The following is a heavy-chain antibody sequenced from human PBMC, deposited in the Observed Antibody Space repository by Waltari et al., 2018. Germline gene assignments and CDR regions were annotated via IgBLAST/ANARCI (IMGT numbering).Heavy chain of an antibody. CDR3: ARGPEQQLVLHDAFDI. J-gene: IGHJ3*02. D-gene: IGHD6-13*01. Sequence: QVQIQQWGAGLLKPSETLSLTCSVYGGSFSGSYWSWIRRPAGKGLEWIGEINHSASINYNPSRKSRVTISVDTSKKQCSRKLSSVTAAATAVYYCARGPEQQLVLHDAFDIWGQGTMVTVSS. V-gene: IGHV4-34*01. CDR2: INHSASI. CDR1: GGSFSGSY.